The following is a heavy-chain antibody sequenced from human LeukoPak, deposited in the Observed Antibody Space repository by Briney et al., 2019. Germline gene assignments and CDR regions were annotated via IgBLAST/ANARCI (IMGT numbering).Heavy chain of an antibody. D-gene: IGHD3-10*01. CDR2: ISGSGSTT. V-gene: IGHV3-23*01. CDR3: AKVGDYYGSGKYSNFDY. Sequence: PGGSLRLSCAASGFTFSSYAMTWVRLAPGKGLEWVSAISGSGSTTYYADSVKGRFTISRDNSKNTLYLQMSSLRAEDTAVYYCAKVGDYYGSGKYSNFDYWGQGTLVTVSS. J-gene: IGHJ4*02. CDR1: GFTFSSYA.